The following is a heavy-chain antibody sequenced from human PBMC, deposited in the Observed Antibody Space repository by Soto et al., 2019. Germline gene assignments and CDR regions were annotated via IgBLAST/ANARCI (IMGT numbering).Heavy chain of an antibody. V-gene: IGHV3-53*01. Sequence: LMLSCASFGLIVICKKYRSVFRQSPWKVLEWFSALYDIDCTYYADSVKGLFTNSRDSSKTTVYLQMNSLRPDDTAVYYCARWNIWEHAYDIWGQGTPVNVSS. CDR3: ARWNIWEHAYDI. D-gene: IGHD1-1*01. CDR1: GLIVICKKY. CDR2: LYDIDCT. J-gene: IGHJ3*02.